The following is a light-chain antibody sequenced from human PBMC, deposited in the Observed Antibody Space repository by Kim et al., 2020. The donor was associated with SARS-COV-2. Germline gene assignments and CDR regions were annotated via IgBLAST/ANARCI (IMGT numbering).Light chain of an antibody. J-gene: IGKJ1*01. CDR2: KVS. CDR3: MQGTHWPRT. V-gene: IGKV2-30*02. Sequence: DVVMTQSPLSLPVTLGQPASISCRSSQSLVHSDGNTYLNWFQQRPGQSPRRLFYKVSNRDSGVPDRFSGSGLGTDFTLKISRVEAEDVGVYYCMQGTHWPRTFGQGTKVDIK. CDR1: QSLVHSDGNTY.